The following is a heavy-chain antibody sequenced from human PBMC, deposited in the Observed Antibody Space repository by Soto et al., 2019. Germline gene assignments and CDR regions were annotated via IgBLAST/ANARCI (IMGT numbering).Heavy chain of an antibody. J-gene: IGHJ3*02. CDR1: GFTFSSYA. CDR2: ISGSGGST. V-gene: IGHV3-23*01. D-gene: IGHD6-19*01. CDR3: AKNTDIAVAGRVGAFDI. Sequence: EVQLLESGGGLVQPGGSLRLSCAASGFTFSSYAMSWVRQAPGKGLEWVSAISGSGGSTYYADCVKGRFTISRDNSKKTLYLQMNSLRAEDTYVYYCAKNTDIAVAGRVGAFDIWGQATMVTVSS.